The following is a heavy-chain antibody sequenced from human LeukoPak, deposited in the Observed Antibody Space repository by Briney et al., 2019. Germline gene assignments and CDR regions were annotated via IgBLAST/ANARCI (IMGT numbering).Heavy chain of an antibody. J-gene: IGHJ5*02. Sequence: GASVKVSCKASGYTLTSYGISWVRQAPGQGLEWMGWISAYNGNTNYAQKLQGRVTMTTDTSTSTAYMELRSLRSDDTAVYYCARNEDYYDSSGYLNWFDPWGQGTLVTVSS. CDR3: ARNEDYYDSSGYLNWFDP. D-gene: IGHD3-22*01. CDR2: ISAYNGNT. V-gene: IGHV1-18*01. CDR1: GYTLTSYG.